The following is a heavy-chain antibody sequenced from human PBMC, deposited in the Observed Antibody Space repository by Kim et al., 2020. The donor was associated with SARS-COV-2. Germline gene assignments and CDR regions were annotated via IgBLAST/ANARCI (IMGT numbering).Heavy chain of an antibody. CDR1: GFTFTNYD. D-gene: IGHD6-6*01. J-gene: IGHJ4*02. Sequence: GGSLRLSCAASGFTFTNYDMHWVRQAPGKGLEWVAIIWYDGSDKKYADSVRGRFTISRDNSKNTLYLQMNSLRAEDTAVYYCARGARPSYCDYWGQGTVVTVSS. V-gene: IGHV3-33*01. CDR2: IWYDGSDK. CDR3: ARGARPSYCDY.